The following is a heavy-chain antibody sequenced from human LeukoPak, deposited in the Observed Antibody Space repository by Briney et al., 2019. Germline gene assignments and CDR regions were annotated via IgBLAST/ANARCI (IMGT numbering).Heavy chain of an antibody. D-gene: IGHD7-27*01. CDR1: GFTFSRYW. CDR3: GRGSGVADY. V-gene: IGHV3-74*03. CDR2: INSDGSSI. Sequence: GGSLRLSCVASGFTFSRYWMHWVRQAPGKGLVWVSRINSDGSSITYADSVKGRFTISRDNGKNTLYLQMTSLRVEDTAVYYCGRGSGVADYWGQGALVTVSS. J-gene: IGHJ4*02.